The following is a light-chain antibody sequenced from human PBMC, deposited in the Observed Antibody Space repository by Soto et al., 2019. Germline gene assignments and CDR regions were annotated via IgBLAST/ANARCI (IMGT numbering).Light chain of an antibody. J-gene: IGKJ4*01. CDR2: GAS. V-gene: IGKV3-20*01. CDR1: ESVSDNY. CDR3: QQYGSSPLT. Sequence: EIVWTQSPGTLSLSPGARATLSCRASESVSDNYLAWYQQRSGQAPRLVIYGASSRASAVPDRFSGSGSGADFTLTISRLEPEDFAVYYCQQYGSSPLTFGGGTKVDIK.